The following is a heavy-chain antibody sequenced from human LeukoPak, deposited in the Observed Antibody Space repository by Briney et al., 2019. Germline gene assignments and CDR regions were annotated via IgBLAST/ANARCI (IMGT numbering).Heavy chain of an antibody. D-gene: IGHD6-19*01. CDR1: GGTFSSYA. CDR3: ARVGIAVAGTGVWFDP. Sequence: SVKVSCKASGGTFSSYAISWVRQAPGQGLEWMGGIIPIFGTANYAQKFQGRVTITTDESTSTAYMELSSLRSKDTAVYYCARVGIAVAGTGVWFDPWGQGTLVTVSS. CDR2: IIPIFGTA. V-gene: IGHV1-69*05. J-gene: IGHJ5*02.